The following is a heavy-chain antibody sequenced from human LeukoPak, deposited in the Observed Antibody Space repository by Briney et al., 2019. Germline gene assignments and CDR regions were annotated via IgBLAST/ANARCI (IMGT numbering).Heavy chain of an antibody. CDR1: GFTFSSYS. J-gene: IGHJ6*02. CDR3: ARVDTDGGGYYYYGMDV. Sequence: GGSLRLSCAASGFTFSSYSMNWVRQAPGKGLEWVSSISSSSSYMYYADSVKGRFTISRDNAKNSLYLQMNSLRAEDTAVYYCARVDTDGGGYYYYGMDVWGQGTTVTVSS. CDR2: ISSSSSYM. D-gene: IGHD3-16*01. V-gene: IGHV3-21*01.